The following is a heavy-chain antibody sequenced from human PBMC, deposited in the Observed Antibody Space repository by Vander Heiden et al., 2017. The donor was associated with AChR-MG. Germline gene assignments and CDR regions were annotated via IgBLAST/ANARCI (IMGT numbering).Heavy chain of an antibody. CDR1: GFTFSSYG. Sequence: QVQLVESGGGVVQPGRSLRPSCAASGFTFSSYGMHWVRQAPGKGLEWVAVISYDGSNKYYADSVKGRFTISRDNSKNTLYLQMNSLRAEDTAVYYCAKDKGGAWGQGTLVTVSS. CDR2: ISYDGSNK. V-gene: IGHV3-30*18. J-gene: IGHJ4*02. CDR3: AKDKGGA.